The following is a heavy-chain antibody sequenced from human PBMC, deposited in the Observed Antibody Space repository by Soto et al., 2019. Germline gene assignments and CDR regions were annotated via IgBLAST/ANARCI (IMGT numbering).Heavy chain of an antibody. V-gene: IGHV1-18*01. Sequence: ASVKVSCKASGYTFTSYGISWVRQAPGQGLEWMGWISAYNGNTNYAQKLQGRVTMTTDTSTSTAYMELGSLRSDDTVVYYCARDLYYYDSSGNDAFDIWGQGTMVTVSS. J-gene: IGHJ3*02. CDR2: ISAYNGNT. CDR1: GYTFTSYG. CDR3: ARDLYYYDSSGNDAFDI. D-gene: IGHD3-22*01.